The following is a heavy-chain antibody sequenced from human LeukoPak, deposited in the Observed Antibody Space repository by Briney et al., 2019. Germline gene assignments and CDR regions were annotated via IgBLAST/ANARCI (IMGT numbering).Heavy chain of an antibody. V-gene: IGHV3-23*01. J-gene: IGHJ4*02. Sequence: GGSLRLSCAASGFTFSSYAMSWVRPAPGKGLEWVSAISGSGGSTYYADSVKGRFTISRDNSKNTLYLQMNSLRAEDTAVYYCAKKPPNYGGNSYYFDYWGQGTLVTVSS. D-gene: IGHD4-23*01. CDR1: GFTFSSYA. CDR2: ISGSGGST. CDR3: AKKPPNYGGNSYYFDY.